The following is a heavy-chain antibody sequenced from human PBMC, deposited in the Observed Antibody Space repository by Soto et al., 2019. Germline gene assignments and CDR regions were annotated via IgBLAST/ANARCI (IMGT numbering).Heavy chain of an antibody. D-gene: IGHD3-10*01. CDR2: ISGSGGST. CDR3: ASSPPRWEGSGSSPTPWTFDY. Sequence: GGSLRLSCAASGFTFSSYAMSWVRQAPGKGLEWVSAISGSGGSTYYADSVKGRFTISRDNSKNTLYLQMNSLRAEDTAVYYCASSPPRWEGSGSSPTPWTFDYWGQGTLVTVSS. CDR1: GFTFSSYA. V-gene: IGHV3-23*01. J-gene: IGHJ4*02.